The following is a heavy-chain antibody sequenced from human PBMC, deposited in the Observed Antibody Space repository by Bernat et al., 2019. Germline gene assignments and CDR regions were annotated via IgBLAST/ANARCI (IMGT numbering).Heavy chain of an antibody. CDR3: ARDQGPAGMFRSVPFDP. D-gene: IGHD2-2*01. V-gene: IGHV3-33*01. CDR1: GFTFSSYG. Sequence: QVQLVESGGGVVQPGRSLRLSCAASGFTFSSYGMHWVRQAPGKGLEWVAVIWYDGSNKYYADSVKGRFTISRDNSKNTLYLQMNSLRAEDTAVYYCARDQGPAGMFRSVPFDPWGQGTLVTVSS. J-gene: IGHJ5*02. CDR2: IWYDGSNK.